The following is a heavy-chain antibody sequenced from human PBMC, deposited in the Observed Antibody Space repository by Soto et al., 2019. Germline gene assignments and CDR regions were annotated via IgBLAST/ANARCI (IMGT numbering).Heavy chain of an antibody. CDR1: GGSFSDYY. D-gene: IGHD5-18*01. Sequence: PSETLSLTCAVYGGSFSDYYWSWIRQPPGKGLEWIGEINHSGSTSYNPSLKSRVTISVDTSKNQFSLKLNSVTAADTAVYYCACIFSGGYGYGFYYYGMDVWGQGTTVTVSS. V-gene: IGHV4-34*01. CDR2: INHSGST. CDR3: ACIFSGGYGYGFYYYGMDV. J-gene: IGHJ6*02.